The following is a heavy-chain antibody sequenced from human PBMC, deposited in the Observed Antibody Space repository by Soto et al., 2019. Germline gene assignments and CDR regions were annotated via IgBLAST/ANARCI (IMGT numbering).Heavy chain of an antibody. J-gene: IGHJ4*02. V-gene: IGHV3-21*01. Sequence: GGSLRLSCEASGFTFSTYSINWVRQAPGKGLEWVSSISGGSTYIFYADSVQGRFTLSRDNAKNSLYLQMNSLRAEDTAVYYCARATGADKEDYWGQGTLVTVSS. CDR3: ARATGADKEDY. CDR2: ISGGSTYI. CDR1: GFTFSTYS. D-gene: IGHD3-10*01.